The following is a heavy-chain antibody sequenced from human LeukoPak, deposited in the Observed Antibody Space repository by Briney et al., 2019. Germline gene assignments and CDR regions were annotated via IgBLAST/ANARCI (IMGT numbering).Heavy chain of an antibody. Sequence: GESLKISCKGSGYSFTNYWLGWVRQMPGTGLEWMGIIYPGDSETRYSPSFQGQVTISADKSISTAYLQRSSLKASDTAMYYCARHHRGDCSGDSCYHNWFDPWGQGTLVTVSS. CDR2: IYPGDSET. CDR3: ARHHRGDCSGDSCYHNWFDP. J-gene: IGHJ5*02. D-gene: IGHD2-15*01. V-gene: IGHV5-51*01. CDR1: GYSFTNYW.